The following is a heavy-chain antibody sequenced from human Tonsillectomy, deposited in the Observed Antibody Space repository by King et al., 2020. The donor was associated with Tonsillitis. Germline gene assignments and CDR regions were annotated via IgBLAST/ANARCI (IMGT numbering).Heavy chain of an antibody. Sequence: VQLVESGGGVVQPGRSLRLSCAASGFTFSSFAMHWVRQAPGKGLEWVAFISYDGSNKYYADSVKGRFTFSRDNSKNTLYLQMNSLRAEDTAVYYCARVRKEEWELPDAFDIWGQGTMVTASS. CDR2: ISYDGSNK. J-gene: IGHJ3*02. V-gene: IGHV3-30-3*01. CDR3: ARVRKEEWELPDAFDI. D-gene: IGHD1-26*01. CDR1: GFTFSSFA.